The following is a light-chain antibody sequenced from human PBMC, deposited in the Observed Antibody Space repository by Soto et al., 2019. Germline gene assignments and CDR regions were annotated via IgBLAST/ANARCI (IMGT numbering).Light chain of an antibody. CDR1: SSNIGAGYD. CDR2: GNS. Sequence: QSVLTQPPSMSGAPGQWVTISCTGSSSNIGAGYDVHWYRQLPGTAPKLLIYGNSNRPSGVPYRISGSKSGTSASLAISGLQAEDEASYYCQSYDSSLRGVFGGGTKLTVL. V-gene: IGLV1-40*01. CDR3: QSYDSSLRGV. J-gene: IGLJ2*01.